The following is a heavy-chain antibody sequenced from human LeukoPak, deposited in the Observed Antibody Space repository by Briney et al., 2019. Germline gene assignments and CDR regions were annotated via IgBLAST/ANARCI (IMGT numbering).Heavy chain of an antibody. CDR3: ARVLSSSWYIGPVHFDY. Sequence: ASVKVSCKASGYTFTGYYMHWVRQAPGQGLEWMGWINPNSGGTNYAQKFQGRVTMTRDTSISTAYMELSSLRSEDTAVYYCARVLSSSWYIGPVHFDYWGQGTLVTVSS. V-gene: IGHV1-2*02. CDR1: GYTFTGYY. J-gene: IGHJ4*02. CDR2: INPNSGGT. D-gene: IGHD6-13*01.